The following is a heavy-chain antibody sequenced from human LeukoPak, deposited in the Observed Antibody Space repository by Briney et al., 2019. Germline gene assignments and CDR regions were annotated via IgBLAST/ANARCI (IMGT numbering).Heavy chain of an antibody. J-gene: IGHJ4*02. CDR1: GYTFTGYY. CDR2: INPNSGGT. CDR3: ARQGLRFGIRYFDY. D-gene: IGHD5-12*01. Sequence: GASVKVSCKASGYTFTGYYMHWVRQAPGQGLEWMGWINPNSGGTNYAQKFQGRVTMTRDTSINTAYMELSSLRSDDTAVYYCARQGLRFGIRYFDYWGQGTLVTVSS. V-gene: IGHV1-2*02.